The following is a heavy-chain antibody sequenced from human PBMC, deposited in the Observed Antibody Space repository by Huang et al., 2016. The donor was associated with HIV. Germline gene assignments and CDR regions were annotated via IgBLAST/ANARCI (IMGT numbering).Heavy chain of an antibody. CDR2: LYDTGKR. D-gene: IGHD3-3*01. CDR1: GGSINTGRYY. Sequence: QMRFQESGPGLVKPSGTLSLTCNVSGGSINTGRYYWGWLRQPPGKGLEWVGSLYDTGKRNYDQSLKGRLTMSADTSKNQFSLNLSSVTAADTAIYYCARNHDFWRGRMFAISYFDVWGRGTLVTVAS. V-gene: IGHV4-39*01. CDR3: ARNHDFWRGRMFAISYFDV. J-gene: IGHJ2*01.